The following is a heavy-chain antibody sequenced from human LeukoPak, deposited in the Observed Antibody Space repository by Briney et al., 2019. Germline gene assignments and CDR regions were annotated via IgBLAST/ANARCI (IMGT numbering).Heavy chain of an antibody. V-gene: IGHV3-9*01. Sequence: GGSLRLSCAASGFTVDDYAMHWVRQTPGKGLEWVSGISWNSGSIGYADSVKGRFTISRDNAKNSLYLQMNSLRAEDTALYYCAKEYSSSWGQFDPWGQGTLVTVSS. D-gene: IGHD6-13*01. CDR2: ISWNSGSI. J-gene: IGHJ5*02. CDR1: GFTVDDYA. CDR3: AKEYSSSWGQFDP.